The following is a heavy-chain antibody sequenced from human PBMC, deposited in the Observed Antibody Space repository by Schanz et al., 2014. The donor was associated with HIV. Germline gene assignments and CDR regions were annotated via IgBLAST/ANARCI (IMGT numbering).Heavy chain of an antibody. CDR1: GFMFSTYA. J-gene: IGHJ6*02. D-gene: IGHD2-8*01. CDR3: AISLYCTSGICYTRGTGMDV. CDR2: INSGSTIK. V-gene: IGHV3-48*02. Sequence: DVQLVESGGGLEQPGGSLRLSCAASGFMFSTYAMHWVRQAPGKGLEWVSKINSGSTIKNYADSVKGRFTISRDNAKSALYLQMISLREDDPAIYYCAISLYCTSGICYTRGTGMDVWGQGTTVTVSS.